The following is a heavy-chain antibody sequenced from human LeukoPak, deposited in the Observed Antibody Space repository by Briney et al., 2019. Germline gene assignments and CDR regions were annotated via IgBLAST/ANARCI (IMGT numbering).Heavy chain of an antibody. CDR3: ATGYSSGWYDY. CDR1: GGSISSYY. J-gene: IGHJ4*02. V-gene: IGHV4-59*01. Sequence: SETLSLTCTVSGGSISSYYWSWIRQPPGKGLEWVGYIYYSGSTNYNPSLKSRVTISVDTSKNQFSLKLSSVTAADTAVYYCATGYSSGWYDYWGQGTLVTVSS. CDR2: IYYSGST. D-gene: IGHD6-19*01.